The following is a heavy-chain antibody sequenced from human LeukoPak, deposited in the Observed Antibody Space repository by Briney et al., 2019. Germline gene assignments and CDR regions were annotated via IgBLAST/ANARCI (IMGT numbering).Heavy chain of an antibody. D-gene: IGHD1-26*01. J-gene: IGHJ4*02. Sequence: GGSLRLSCAASGFTFSSYAMHWVRQAPGKGLEWVAVISYDGSNKYYADSVKGRFTISRDNSKNTLYLQMNSLRAEDTAVYYCARDQTRGSYTNGYWGQGTLVTVSS. V-gene: IGHV3-30-3*01. CDR1: GFTFSSYA. CDR3: ARDQTRGSYTNGY. CDR2: ISYDGSNK.